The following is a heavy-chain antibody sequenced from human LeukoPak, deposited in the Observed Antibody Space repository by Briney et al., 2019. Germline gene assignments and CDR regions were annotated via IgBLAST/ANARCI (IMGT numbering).Heavy chain of an antibody. D-gene: IGHD3-3*01. V-gene: IGHV4-61*02. CDR1: GGSISSGSYY. CDR3: ARERATIFGVVIIAYGMDV. CDR2: IYTSGST. Sequence: PSQTLSLTCTASGGSISSGSYYWSWIRQPAGKGLEWIGRIYTSGSTNYNPSLKSRVTISVDTSKNQFSLKLSSVTAADTAVYYCARERATIFGVVIIAYGMDVWGQGTTVTVSS. J-gene: IGHJ6*02.